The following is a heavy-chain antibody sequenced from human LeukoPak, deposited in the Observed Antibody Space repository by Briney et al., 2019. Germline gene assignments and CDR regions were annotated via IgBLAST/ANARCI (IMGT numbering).Heavy chain of an antibody. V-gene: IGHV3-23*01. D-gene: IGHD6-13*01. CDR3: AKDLAIAAAGPGC. CDR1: GFTFSSYA. Sequence: HAGGSLRLSCAASGFTFSSYAMSWVRQAPGKGLEWVSAISGSGGSTYYADSVKGRFTISRDNSKNTLYLQMNSLRAEDTAVYYCAKDLAIAAAGPGCWGQGTLVTVSS. CDR2: ISGSGGST. J-gene: IGHJ4*02.